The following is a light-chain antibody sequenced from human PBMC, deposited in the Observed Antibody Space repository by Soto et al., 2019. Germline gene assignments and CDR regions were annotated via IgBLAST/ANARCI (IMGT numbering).Light chain of an antibody. V-gene: IGKV3-20*01. J-gene: IGKJ5*01. CDR3: HQYDRSPFT. CDR1: QSVTRTY. Sequence: EIVLTQSPGTLSLSPGERATLSCRASQSVTRTYLAWYQQTPGQAPRLLIYGAANRATGVPDRFSGSGSGTDFTLTISGLEHEDFAVYYCHQYDRSPFTFGQGTRLEIK. CDR2: GAA.